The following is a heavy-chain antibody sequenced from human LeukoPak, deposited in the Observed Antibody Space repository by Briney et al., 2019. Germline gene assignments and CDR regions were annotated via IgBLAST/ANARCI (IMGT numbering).Heavy chain of an antibody. CDR2: INPSGGST. CDR1: GYTFTSYY. Sequence: ASVKVSCKASGYTFTSYYMHWVRQAPGQGLEWMGIINPSGGSTSYAQKLQGRVTMTRDTSTSTVYMELSSLRSEDTAVYYCASQTNADSGSYYSPFDYWGQGTLVTVSS. V-gene: IGHV1-46*01. CDR3: ASQTNADSGSYYSPFDY. D-gene: IGHD1-26*01. J-gene: IGHJ4*02.